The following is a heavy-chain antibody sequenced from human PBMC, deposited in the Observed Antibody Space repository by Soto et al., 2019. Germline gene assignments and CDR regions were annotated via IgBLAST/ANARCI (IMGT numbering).Heavy chain of an antibody. CDR3: ARILFGRSVAGGYFYMDV. J-gene: IGHJ6*03. CDR1: GFSLSNGKVG. V-gene: IGHV2-26*01. Sequence: HVTLKESGPVLVKPTETLTLTCTVSGFSLSNGKVGVSWIRQPPGKALEWLAHIFSNDEKSYRTSLKSRLTISEDTSKSQVVLTMTNVDPVDTATYYCARILFGRSVAGGYFYMDVRGKGTTVTVSS. D-gene: IGHD6-19*01. CDR2: IFSNDEK.